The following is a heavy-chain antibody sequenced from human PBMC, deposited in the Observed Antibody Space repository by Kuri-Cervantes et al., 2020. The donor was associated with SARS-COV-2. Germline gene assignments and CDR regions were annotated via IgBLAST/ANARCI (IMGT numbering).Heavy chain of an antibody. Sequence: GGSLRLSCAASGFTVSSNYMSWVRQAPGKGLEWVSVIYSGGSTYYADSVKGRFTISRDNSKNTLYLQMNSLGAEDTAVYYCARDRGYGSGSYSDYWGQGTLVTVSS. V-gene: IGHV3-53*01. D-gene: IGHD3-10*01. CDR3: ARDRGYGSGSYSDY. CDR1: GFTVSSNY. CDR2: IYSGGST. J-gene: IGHJ4*02.